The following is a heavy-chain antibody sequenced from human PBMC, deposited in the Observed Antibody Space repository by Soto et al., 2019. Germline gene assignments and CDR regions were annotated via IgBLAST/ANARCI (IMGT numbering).Heavy chain of an antibody. J-gene: IGHJ6*02. Sequence: GGSLRLSCAASGYSRFSYYSMNWVRQAPGKGLEWVSFISGSGYPIYYADSVRGRFTISRDNAKNSLSLQMDSLRVEDAAVYYCARDGTTGTTNYHYAMDVWGQGTTVTVSS. CDR2: ISGSGYPI. CDR3: ARDGTTGTTNYHYAMDV. CDR1: GYSRFSYYS. V-gene: IGHV3-48*01. D-gene: IGHD4-17*01.